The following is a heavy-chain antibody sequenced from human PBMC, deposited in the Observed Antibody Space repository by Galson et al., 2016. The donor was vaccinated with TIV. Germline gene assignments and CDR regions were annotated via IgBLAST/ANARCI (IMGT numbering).Heavy chain of an antibody. CDR2: IIPIYGTI. D-gene: IGHD3-22*01. CDR3: ARDFHSSGPSEETDAFDI. V-gene: IGHV1-69*06. J-gene: IGHJ3*02. CDR1: GGTFSSYG. Sequence: SVKVSCKASGGTFSSYGISWVRQAPGQGLEWMGGIIPIYGTINYAQKFQDRLTITADTSTTTAYMELSSLRFEDTAVYYCARDFHSSGPSEETDAFDIWGQGAMVTGSS.